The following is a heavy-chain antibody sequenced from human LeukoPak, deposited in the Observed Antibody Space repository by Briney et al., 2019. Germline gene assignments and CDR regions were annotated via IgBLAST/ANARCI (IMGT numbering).Heavy chain of an antibody. CDR1: VDTFSSYT. V-gene: IGHV1-69*02. J-gene: IGHJ6*03. CDR2: IIPILGIA. Sequence: VKVSCKASVDTFSSYTISWVRQAPGQGLEWMGRIIPILGIANYAQKFQGRVTITADKSTSTAYMELSSLRSEDTAVYYCARVSGYYYYYMDVWGKGTTVTVSS. CDR3: ARVSGYYYYYMDV.